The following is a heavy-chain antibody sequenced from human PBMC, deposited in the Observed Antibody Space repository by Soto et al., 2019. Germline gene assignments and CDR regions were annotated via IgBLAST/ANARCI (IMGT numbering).Heavy chain of an antibody. J-gene: IGHJ6*02. CDR2: INHSGST. V-gene: IGHV4-34*01. Sequence: SETLSLTCAVCGGSFSGYYWSWIRQPPGKGLEWIGEINHSGSTNYNPSLKSRVTISVDTSKNQFSLKLSSVTAADTAVYYCARVSYSGWYDYYYYYGMDVWGQGTTVTVSS. D-gene: IGHD6-19*01. CDR3: ARVSYSGWYDYYYYYGMDV. CDR1: GGSFSGYY.